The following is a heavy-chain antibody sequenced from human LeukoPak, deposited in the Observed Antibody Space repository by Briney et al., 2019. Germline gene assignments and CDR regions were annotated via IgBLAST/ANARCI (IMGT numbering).Heavy chain of an antibody. D-gene: IGHD2-2*03. Sequence: PGGSLRLSCAAYGFTFSSYGMHWGRQAPGKGLEWVAVIWFDGSNKYCADSVKGRFTISRDNSKNTLDLQMNSLRAEDTAVYYCARDGGYCSRTSCPASRMDVWGKGTTLTVSS. CDR1: GFTFSSYG. J-gene: IGHJ6*03. CDR2: IWFDGSNK. CDR3: ARDGGYCSRTSCPASRMDV. V-gene: IGHV3-33*01.